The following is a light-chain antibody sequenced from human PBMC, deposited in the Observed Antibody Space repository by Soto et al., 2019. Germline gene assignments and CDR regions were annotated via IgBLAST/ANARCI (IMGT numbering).Light chain of an antibody. CDR3: AAWDDTLNGV. V-gene: IGLV1-47*01. J-gene: IGLJ1*01. CDR2: RND. Sequence: SVLTQPPSASGTPGQRVTISCSGSDSNIGNNFVYWYQQVPGTAPKLLIYRNDQRPSGVPDRFSGSKSGTSASLAISGLRSEDEADYYCAAWDDTLNGVFGAGTKVTVL. CDR1: DSNIGNNF.